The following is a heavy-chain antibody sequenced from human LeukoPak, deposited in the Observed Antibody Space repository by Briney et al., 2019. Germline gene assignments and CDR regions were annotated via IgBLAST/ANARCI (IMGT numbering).Heavy chain of an antibody. CDR3: VTDPVGYCSSDSCYSVDY. V-gene: IGHV1-2*02. CDR2: INPNSGGT. Sequence: GASVKVSCKSSGYTFTGYYIHWVRQAPGQGLEWMGWINPNSGGTNYAQKFQDRVTMTRDTSISTAYMELSRLRSEDTAVYYCVTDPVGYCSSDSCYSVDYWGQGTLVTVSS. CDR1: GYTFTGYY. J-gene: IGHJ4*02. D-gene: IGHD2-15*01.